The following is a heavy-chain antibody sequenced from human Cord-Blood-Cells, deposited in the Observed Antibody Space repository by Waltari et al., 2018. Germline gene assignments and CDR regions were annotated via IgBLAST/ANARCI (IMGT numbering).Heavy chain of an antibody. D-gene: IGHD2-2*01. CDR2: IYYSGST. Sequence: QLQLQESGPGLVKPSETLSLTCTVSGGSISSSSYYWGWIRQPPGKGLEWIGSIYYSGSTYYNPSLRSRVTISVDTSKNQFALKLSSVTAADTAVYYCARLYYSSTSCYLDYWGQGTLVTVSS. CDR3: ARLYYSSTSCYLDY. CDR1: GGSISSSSYY. V-gene: IGHV4-39*01. J-gene: IGHJ4*02.